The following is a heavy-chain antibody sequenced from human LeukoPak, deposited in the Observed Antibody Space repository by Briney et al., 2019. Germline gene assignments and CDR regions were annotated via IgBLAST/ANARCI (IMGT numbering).Heavy chain of an antibody. Sequence: ASVKVSCKASGYTFTSYDINWVRQATGQGLEWMGWMNPHSGNTGYAQKFQGRVTITADKSTSTAYMELSSLRSEDTAVYYCARVTKSLETGIAVDNNDYWGQGTLVTVSS. V-gene: IGHV1-8*01. CDR2: MNPHSGNT. CDR3: ARVTKSLETGIAVDNNDY. D-gene: IGHD6-19*01. CDR1: GYTFTSYD. J-gene: IGHJ4*02.